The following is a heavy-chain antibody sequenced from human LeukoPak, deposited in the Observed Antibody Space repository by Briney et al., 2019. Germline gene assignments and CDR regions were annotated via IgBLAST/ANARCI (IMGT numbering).Heavy chain of an antibody. CDR3: ARGGSRGDWFDP. CDR1: GYSISSGYH. V-gene: IGHV4-38-2*02. J-gene: IGHJ5*02. CDR2: VYRSGST. D-gene: IGHD2-2*01. Sequence: SETLSLTCTVSGYSISSGYHGGWSRPPPEKGLGWIGSVYRSGSTYYNPSLKSRVTISVDTSKNQFSLKLSSVTAADTAVYYCARGGSRGDWFDPWGQGTLVTVSS.